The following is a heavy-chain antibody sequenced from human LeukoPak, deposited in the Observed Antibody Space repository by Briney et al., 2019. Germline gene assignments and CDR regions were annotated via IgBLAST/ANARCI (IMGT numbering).Heavy chain of an antibody. CDR1: GGTFSSYA. V-gene: IGHV1-69*13. CDR2: IIPIFGTA. Sequence: GASVKVSCKASGGTFSSYAISWVRQAPGQGLEWMGGIIPIFGTANYAQKFQGRVTITADESTSTAYMELSSLRSEDTAVYYCARDLGALAARARVALSYWGQGTLVTVSS. D-gene: IGHD6-6*01. J-gene: IGHJ4*02. CDR3: ARDLGALAARARVALSY.